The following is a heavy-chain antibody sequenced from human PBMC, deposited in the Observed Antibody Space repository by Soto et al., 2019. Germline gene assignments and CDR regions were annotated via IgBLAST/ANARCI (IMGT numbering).Heavy chain of an antibody. CDR1: GDSISSYY. CDR2: IYDDGNT. J-gene: IGHJ5*02. D-gene: IGHD1-26*01. Sequence: SETLSLTCTVSGDSISSYYWSWIRQSPGKGLEWIGYIYDDGNTNYNPSLKSRVTMSVDMSTNQFSLKVNSMTAADTAIYYCATEGGIVDANWFGPWGQGTLVT. V-gene: IGHV4-59*04. CDR3: ATEGGIVDANWFGP.